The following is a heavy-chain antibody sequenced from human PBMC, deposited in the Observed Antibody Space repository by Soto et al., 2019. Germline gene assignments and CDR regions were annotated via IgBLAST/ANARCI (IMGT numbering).Heavy chain of an antibody. CDR1: GGTFSSYA. D-gene: IGHD2-21*02. J-gene: IGHJ6*02. CDR3: ARAPGDGSYYYYYYGMDV. Sequence: QVQLVQSGAEVKKPGSSVKVSCKASGGTFSSYAISWVRQAPGQGLEWMGGIIPIFGTANYAQKFQGRVTITADESTSPAYMELSSLRSEDTAVYYCARAPGDGSYYYYYYGMDVWGQGTTVTVSS. V-gene: IGHV1-69*01. CDR2: IIPIFGTA.